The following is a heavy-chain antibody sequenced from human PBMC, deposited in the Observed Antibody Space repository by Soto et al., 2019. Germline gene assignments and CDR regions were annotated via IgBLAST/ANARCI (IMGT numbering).Heavy chain of an antibody. V-gene: IGHV1-69*01. D-gene: IGHD1-7*01. CDR3: ARETGTTPNWFDP. J-gene: IGHJ5*02. CDR2: IIPIFGTP. Sequence: QVQLVPSGAEVKKPGAAVTVSFKASGGTFCSYAISWVRQAPGQGLAWMGGIIPIFGTPNYAQKFQGRVTITADESTRTAYMALSSLRSEDTAVYYCARETGTTPNWFDPWGQGTLVTVSS. CDR1: GGTFCSYA.